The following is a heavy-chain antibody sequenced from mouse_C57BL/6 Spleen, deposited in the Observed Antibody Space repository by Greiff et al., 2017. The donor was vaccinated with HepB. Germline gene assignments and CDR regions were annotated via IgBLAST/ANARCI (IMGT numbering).Heavy chain of an antibody. CDR1: GFSLTSYG. CDR2: IWSGGST. Sequence: QVQLKQSGPGLVQPSQSLSITCTVSGFSLTSYGVHWVRQSPGKGLEWLGVIWSGGSTDYNAAFISRLSISKDNSKSQVFFKMNSLQADDTAIYYCAITTTVGYYYAMDYWGQGTSVTVSS. V-gene: IGHV2-2*01. CDR3: AITTTVGYYYAMDY. D-gene: IGHD1-1*01. J-gene: IGHJ4*01.